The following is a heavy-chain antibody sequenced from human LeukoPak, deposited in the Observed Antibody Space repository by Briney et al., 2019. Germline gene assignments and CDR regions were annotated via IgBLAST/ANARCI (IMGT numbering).Heavy chain of an antibody. CDR1: GYTFSGYS. V-gene: IGHV3-21*01. D-gene: IGHD6-19*01. CDR2: ISSSSSYI. Sequence: GGSLRLSCAASGYTFSGYSMNWVRQAPGKGLEWVSSISSSSSYIYYADSVKGRFTISRDNAKNSLYLQMNSLRAEDTAVYYCARDMPVASGVDYWGQGTLVTVSS. J-gene: IGHJ4*02. CDR3: ARDMPVASGVDY.